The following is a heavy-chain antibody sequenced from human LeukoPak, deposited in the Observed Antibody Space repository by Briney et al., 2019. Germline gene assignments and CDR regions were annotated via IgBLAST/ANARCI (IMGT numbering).Heavy chain of an antibody. Sequence: SETLSLTCTVSGCSISTSSYYWGWIRQPPGQGLEGIRSIYYTGSTYPNTSLQSPVTIPVDTSKNQFSLKLSSVTAADTAVYYCATRSYFYYYMDVWGKGTPVTVSS. J-gene: IGHJ6*03. CDR1: GCSISTSSYY. CDR2: IYYTGST. CDR3: ATRSYFYYYMDV. V-gene: IGHV4-39*01.